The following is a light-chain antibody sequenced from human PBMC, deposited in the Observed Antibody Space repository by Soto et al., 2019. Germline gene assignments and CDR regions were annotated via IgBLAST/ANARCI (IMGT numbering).Light chain of an antibody. CDR2: GAS. CDR3: QQYGSSPRALT. V-gene: IGKV3-20*01. Sequence: EIVLTQSPGTLSLSPGERATLSCRASQSVSSSYLAWYQQKPGQAPRLLIYGASSRATGIPDRFSGSGSGTDFTLTINRLEAEDFVVYYCQQYGSSPRALTFGGGTKVEIK. J-gene: IGKJ4*01. CDR1: QSVSSSY.